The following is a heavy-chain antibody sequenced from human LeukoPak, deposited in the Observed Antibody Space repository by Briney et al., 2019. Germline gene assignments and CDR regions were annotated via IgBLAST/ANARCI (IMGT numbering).Heavy chain of an antibody. V-gene: IGHV3-23*01. Sequence: GGSLRLSCAASGFTFSSYAMSWVRQAPGKGLEWVSAISGSGGSTYYADSVKGRFTISRDNSKNTLYLQMNSLRAEDTAVYYCARGSLRYCSGGSCYLDYWGQGTLVTVSS. CDR1: GFTFSSYA. D-gene: IGHD2-15*01. CDR3: ARGSLRYCSGGSCYLDY. J-gene: IGHJ4*02. CDR2: ISGSGGST.